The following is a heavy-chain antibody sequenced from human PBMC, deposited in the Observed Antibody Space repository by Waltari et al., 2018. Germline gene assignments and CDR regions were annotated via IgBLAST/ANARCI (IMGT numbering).Heavy chain of an antibody. CDR1: GYIFTDYG. CDR2: ISVFNGTT. D-gene: IGHD1-1*01. V-gene: IGHV1-18*01. CDR3: ARAARLWNAVLWHFDL. Sequence: QGQLVQSGAEMKKPGASVKVSCQASGYIFTDYGVTWVRQAPGQGLEWMGWISVFNGTTNYDQKLQDRVTRTTDTSTSTAYMELRTLTSDDTAVYFCARAARLWNAVLWHFDLWGRGTLVTVSS. J-gene: IGHJ2*01.